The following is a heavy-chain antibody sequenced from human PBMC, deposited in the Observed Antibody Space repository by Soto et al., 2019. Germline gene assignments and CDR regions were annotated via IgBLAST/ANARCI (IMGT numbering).Heavy chain of an antibody. J-gene: IGHJ4*02. CDR1: GFTFSSYA. Sequence: GGSLRLSCAASGFTFSSYAMHWVRQAPGKGLEWVAVISYDGSNKYYADSVKGRFTISRDNSKNTLYLQMNSLRAEDTAVYYCARVQEYTYYFDYWGQGTLVTVSS. CDR2: ISYDGSNK. V-gene: IGHV3-30-3*01. D-gene: IGHD2-2*02. CDR3: ARVQEYTYYFDY.